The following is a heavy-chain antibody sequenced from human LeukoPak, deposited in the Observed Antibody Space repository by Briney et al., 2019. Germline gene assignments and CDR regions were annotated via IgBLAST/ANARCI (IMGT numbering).Heavy chain of an antibody. V-gene: IGHV3-64D*09. J-gene: IGHJ4*02. D-gene: IGHD5-18*01. Sequence: GRSLRLSCSASGFTFSSYAMHWVRQAPGKGLEYVSAISSNGGSTYYADSVKGRFTISRDNSKNTLYLQMSSLRAEDTAVYYCVKGMDIAMVSAFDYWGQGTLVTVSS. CDR3: VKGMDIAMVSAFDY. CDR1: GFTFSSYA. CDR2: ISSNGGST.